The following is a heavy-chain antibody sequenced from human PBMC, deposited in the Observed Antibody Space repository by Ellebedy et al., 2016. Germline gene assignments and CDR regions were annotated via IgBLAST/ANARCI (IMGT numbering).Heavy chain of an antibody. J-gene: IGHJ4*02. Sequence: SETLSLTXTVSGYSISSGYYWGWIRQPPGKGLEWIGSIYHSGSTYYNPSLKSRVTISVDTSKNQFSLKLSSVTAADTAVYYCARLIRYFNYFDYWGQGTLVTVSS. CDR2: IYHSGST. CDR1: GYSISSGYY. D-gene: IGHD3-9*01. CDR3: ARLIRYFNYFDY. V-gene: IGHV4-38-2*02.